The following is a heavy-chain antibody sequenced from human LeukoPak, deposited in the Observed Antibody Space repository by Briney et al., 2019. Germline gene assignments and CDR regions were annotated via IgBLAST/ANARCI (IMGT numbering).Heavy chain of an antibody. CDR3: ARSRYTGSHFDY. V-gene: IGHV3-23*01. CDR2: ISGGNGNTYYA. D-gene: IGHD1-26*01. J-gene: IGHJ4*02. CDR1: GFPFSSYA. Sequence: GGSLRLSCAASGFPFSSYAMSWVRQSPGKGLEWVSAISGGNGNTYYAYYADSVRGRFTISRDSSKNTLYLQMNSLRAEDTAVYYCARSRYTGSHFDYWGQGTLVTVSS.